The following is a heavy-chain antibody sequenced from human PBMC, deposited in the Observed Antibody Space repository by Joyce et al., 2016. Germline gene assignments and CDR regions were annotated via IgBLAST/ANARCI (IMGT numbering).Heavy chain of an antibody. J-gene: IGHJ5*02. Sequence: QVQLQQWGAGLLKPSETLSLTCGVHGGSLSNCYWSWIRQPPGKGLEWIGQISHSGSTNYNPSLKSRLTISVDTPKNQFSLKVTSVTAADTAVYYCARLVGGSYSSGLDPWGQGTLVSVSS. CDR1: GGSLSNCY. D-gene: IGHD1-26*01. CDR2: ISHSGST. V-gene: IGHV4-34*01. CDR3: ARLVGGSYSSGLDP.